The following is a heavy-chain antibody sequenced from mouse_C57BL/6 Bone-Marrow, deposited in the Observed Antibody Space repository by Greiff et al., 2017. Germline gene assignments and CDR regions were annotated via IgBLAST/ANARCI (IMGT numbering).Heavy chain of an antibody. J-gene: IGHJ2*01. CDR2: IYPRSGNT. CDR3: AGGGSSSHFDY. CDR1: GYTFTSYG. Sequence: QVQLKQSGAELARPGASVKLSCKASGYTFTSYGISWVKQRTGPGLEWIGEIYPRSGNTYYNEKFKGKATLTADKSSSTAYMELRSLTSEDSAVYFCAGGGSSSHFDYWGQGTTLTVSS. V-gene: IGHV1-81*01. D-gene: IGHD1-1*01.